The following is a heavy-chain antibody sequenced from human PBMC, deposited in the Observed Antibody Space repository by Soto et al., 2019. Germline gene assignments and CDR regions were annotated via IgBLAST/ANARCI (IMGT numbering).Heavy chain of an antibody. D-gene: IGHD2-2*01. CDR2: INTSGRT. J-gene: IGHJ3*02. V-gene: IGHV4-4*07. CDR3: ARLHLPALQGAFDI. Sequence: LSLTCSVSGGSINNDYWTWIRQSAGKGLEWIGRINTSGRTTYNPSLKSRVTMSIDTSKNQFSLTLISVTAADTALYYCARLHLPALQGAFDIWGQGTMVTVSS. CDR1: GGSINNDY.